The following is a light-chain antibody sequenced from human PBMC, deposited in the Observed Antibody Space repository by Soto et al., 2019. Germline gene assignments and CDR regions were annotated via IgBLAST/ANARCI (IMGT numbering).Light chain of an antibody. CDR3: QEYDSSLWT. CDR2: AAF. J-gene: IGKJ1*01. CDR1: QTITSNY. V-gene: IGKV3-20*01. Sequence: EIVLPQSPCTLSLSPGERATLSFMASQTITSNYLTWYQQKPGQSPSRLIYAAFNRATGIQDRFGGSWSGSEFTLSISGLEPDDFAVYYCQEYDSSLWTFGRGTNVEIK.